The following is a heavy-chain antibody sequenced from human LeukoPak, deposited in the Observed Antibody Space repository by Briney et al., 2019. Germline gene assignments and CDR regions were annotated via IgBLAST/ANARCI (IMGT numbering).Heavy chain of an antibody. J-gene: IGHJ4*02. CDR3: ARDLRQWRLNMLDY. V-gene: IGHV1-69*04. CDR1: GGTFSSYA. CDR2: IIPILGIA. Sequence: SVKVSCKASGGTFSSYAISWVRQAPGQGLEWMGRIIPILGIANYAQKFQGRVTITADKSTSTAYMELSSLRSEDTAVYYCARDLRQWRLNMLDYWGQGTLVTVSS. D-gene: IGHD6-19*01.